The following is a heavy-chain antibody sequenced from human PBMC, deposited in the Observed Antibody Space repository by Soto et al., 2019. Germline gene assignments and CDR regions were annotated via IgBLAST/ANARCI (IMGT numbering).Heavy chain of an antibody. J-gene: IGHJ5*02. CDR3: AREGETSWFDP. D-gene: IGHD3-16*01. CDR2: IWYDGSNK. Sequence: QVQLVESGGGVVQPGRSLRLSCAASGFTFSSYGMHWVRQAPGKGLEWMAVIWYDGSNKYYADSVKGRFTISRDNSKNTLYLQMNSLRAEDTAVYYCAREGETSWFDPWGQGTLVTVSS. V-gene: IGHV3-33*01. CDR1: GFTFSSYG.